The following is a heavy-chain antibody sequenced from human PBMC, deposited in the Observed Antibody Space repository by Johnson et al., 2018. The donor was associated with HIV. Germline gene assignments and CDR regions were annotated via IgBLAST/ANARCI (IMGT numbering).Heavy chain of an antibody. J-gene: IGHJ3*02. CDR3: AKDFVAFWGRPADACDI. V-gene: IGHV3-30*02. Sequence: QVQLVESGGCVVQPGGSLRLSCAASGFTFSSYGMHWVRQAPGKGLEWVAFRRYDGSNKYYADSVKGRFTISRDNSNNTLYLQMNSLRVEDTAVYYCAKDFVAFWGRPADACDIWGQGTMVTVSS. D-gene: IGHD3-16*01. CDR1: GFTFSSYG. CDR2: RRYDGSNK.